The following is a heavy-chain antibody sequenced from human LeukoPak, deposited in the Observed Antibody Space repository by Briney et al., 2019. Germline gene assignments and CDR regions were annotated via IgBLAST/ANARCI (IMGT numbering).Heavy chain of an antibody. CDR2: ISSSSSYI. CDR1: GFDFNYYD. CDR3: ARRGGLSSGRGFDH. V-gene: IGHV3-21*01. Sequence: PGGSLRLSCVASGFDFNYYDMNWVRQAPGKGLEWVSSISSSSSYIYFADSTKGRFTISRDNANNSVFLQMSSLRPEDTAVYYCARRGGLSSGRGFDHWGQGTLVTVS. J-gene: IGHJ4*02. D-gene: IGHD3-16*01.